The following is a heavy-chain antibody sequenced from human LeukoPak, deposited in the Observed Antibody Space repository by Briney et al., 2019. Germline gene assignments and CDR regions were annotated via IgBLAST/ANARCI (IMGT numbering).Heavy chain of an antibody. V-gene: IGHV4-4*07. CDR3: AGLNWGSGFYYYMDV. J-gene: IGHJ6*03. D-gene: IGHD7-27*01. CDR1: GASINNYY. CDR2: IYTSGST. Sequence: SETLSLTCTVSGASINNYYWSWIRQPAGKGLEWIGRIYTSGSTNYNPSLKSRVTMSVDTSKNQFSLNLNSVTAADTAVYYCAGLNWGSGFYYYMDVWGKGTTVTVSS.